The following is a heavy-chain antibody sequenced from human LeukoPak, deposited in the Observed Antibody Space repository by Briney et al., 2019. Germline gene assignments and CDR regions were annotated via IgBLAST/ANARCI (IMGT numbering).Heavy chain of an antibody. CDR3: ATGRRCSSTSCYGSYFDY. J-gene: IGHJ4*02. D-gene: IGHD2-2*01. V-gene: IGHV3-23*01. CDR1: GFTFSSYA. Sequence: PGGSLRLSCAASGFTFSSYAMSWVRQAPGKGLEWVSAISGSGGSTYYADSVKGRFTISRDNSKNTLYLQMNSLRAEDTAVYYCATGRRCSSTSCYGSYFDYWGQGTLVTVSS. CDR2: ISGSGGST.